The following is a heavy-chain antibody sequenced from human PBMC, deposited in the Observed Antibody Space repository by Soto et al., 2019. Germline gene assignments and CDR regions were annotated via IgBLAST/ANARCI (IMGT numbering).Heavy chain of an antibody. Sequence: GGSLRLSCTASGFIFDDYVMTWVRQAPGKGLEFVGSIRNKASGGTTEYAASVKGRFTISRDDSKSIAYLQMNSLKTEDTAVYYCTKWPGNAQSNFEHWGQGTQVTVSS. CDR1: GFIFDDYV. V-gene: IGHV3-49*04. CDR3: TKWPGNAQSNFEH. CDR2: IRNKASGGTT. J-gene: IGHJ4*02. D-gene: IGHD5-12*01.